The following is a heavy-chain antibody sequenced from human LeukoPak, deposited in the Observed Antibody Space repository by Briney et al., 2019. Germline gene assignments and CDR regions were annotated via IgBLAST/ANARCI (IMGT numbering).Heavy chain of an antibody. D-gene: IGHD3-3*02. J-gene: IGHJ5*02. CDR1: GGSFSGYY. V-gene: IGHV4-34*01. Sequence: SVTLSLTCAVYGGSFSGYYWSWIRQPPGKGPEWIGEINHSGSTNYNPSLKSRVTISVDTSKNQFSLKLSSVTAADTAVYYCARGSTDWFDPWGQGTLVTVSS. CDR2: INHSGST. CDR3: ARGSTDWFDP.